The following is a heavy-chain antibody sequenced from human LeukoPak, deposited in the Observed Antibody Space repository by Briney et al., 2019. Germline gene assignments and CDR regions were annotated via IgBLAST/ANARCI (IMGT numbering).Heavy chain of an antibody. D-gene: IGHD3-22*01. Sequence: PGGSRRLSCAASGFTFSSYEMTWVRPAPGQGLEWVSYISSSGSTIYYADSVKGRFTISRDNAKNSLYLQMNSLRAEDTAVYYCARDRFRSSGSGAFDYWGQGTLVTVSS. CDR1: GFTFSSYE. CDR3: ARDRFRSSGSGAFDY. V-gene: IGHV3-48*03. J-gene: IGHJ4*02. CDR2: ISSSGSTI.